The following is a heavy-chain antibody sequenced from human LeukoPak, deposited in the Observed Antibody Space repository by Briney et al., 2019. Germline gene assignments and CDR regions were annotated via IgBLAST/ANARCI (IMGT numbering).Heavy chain of an antibody. V-gene: IGHV3-20*04. CDR3: ARDPYSGSYGDYYYYYMDV. CDR2: INWNGGST. CDR1: GFTFDDYA. D-gene: IGHD1-26*01. J-gene: IGHJ6*03. Sequence: GGSLRLSCAASGFTFDDYAMGWVRQAPGKGLEWVSGINWNGGSTGYADSVKGRFTISRDNAKNSLYLQMNSLRAEDTAVYYCARDPYSGSYGDYYYYYMDVWGKGTTVTISS.